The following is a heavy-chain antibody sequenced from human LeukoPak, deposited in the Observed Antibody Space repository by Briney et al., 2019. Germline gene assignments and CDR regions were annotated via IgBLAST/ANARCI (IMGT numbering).Heavy chain of an antibody. Sequence: GGSLRLSCAASGFTFRSYWMSWVRQAPGKGLDWVANIKKDGSEKYYVDSVKGRFTISRDNAKKSLYLQVNSLRAEDTALYYCARHLSGVSGYTYGRGIDYWGQGTLVTVSS. CDR3: ARHLSGVSGYTYGRGIDY. D-gene: IGHD5-18*01. CDR2: IKKDGSEK. J-gene: IGHJ4*02. V-gene: IGHV3-7*01. CDR1: GFTFRSYW.